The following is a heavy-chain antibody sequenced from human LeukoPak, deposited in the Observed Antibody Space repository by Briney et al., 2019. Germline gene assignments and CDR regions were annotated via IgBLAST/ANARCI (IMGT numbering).Heavy chain of an antibody. CDR1: GGSFSGYY. Sequence: SETPSPTCAVYGGSFSGYYWGWIRQPPGKGLGWVGEINHSGSTNYNPSLKSRVTISVDTSKNQFSLKLSSVTAADTAVYYCARAFSGSYRYYFDYWGQGTLVTVSS. V-gene: IGHV4-34*01. CDR2: INHSGST. CDR3: ARAFSGSYRYYFDY. D-gene: IGHD3-16*02. J-gene: IGHJ4*02.